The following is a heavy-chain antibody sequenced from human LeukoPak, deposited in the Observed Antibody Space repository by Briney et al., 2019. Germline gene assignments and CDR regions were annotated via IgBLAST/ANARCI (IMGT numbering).Heavy chain of an antibody. CDR3: AKESGKFDY. CDR1: GLPISDFA. V-gene: IGHV3-43*02. J-gene: IGHJ4*02. Sequence: GGSLRLSCVASGLPISDFAMHWVRQAPGKGLEWVSLISGDGVSTFYADSVKGRFSISRDNSKNSLYLEMNSLRTEDAAMYYCAKESGKFDYWGQGTLVGVSS. CDR2: ISGDGVST.